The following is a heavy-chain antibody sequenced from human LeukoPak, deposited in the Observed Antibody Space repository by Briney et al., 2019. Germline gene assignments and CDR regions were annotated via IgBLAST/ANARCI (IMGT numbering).Heavy chain of an antibody. J-gene: IGHJ4*02. D-gene: IGHD6-13*01. Sequence: SQTLALTCAISGDSVSSNSVAWNWIRQSPSRGLEWLGRTYYSSKWSNYYAISVKSRITINPDTSKNQFSLQLNSVTPEDTAVYYCARGNAATGFDYWGQGSLVTVSS. CDR2: TYYSSKWSN. CDR3: ARGNAATGFDY. CDR1: GDSVSSNSVA. V-gene: IGHV6-1*01.